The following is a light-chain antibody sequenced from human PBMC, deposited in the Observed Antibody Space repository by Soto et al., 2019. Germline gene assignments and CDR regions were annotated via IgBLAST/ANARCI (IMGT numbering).Light chain of an antibody. CDR1: QCVSSSY. V-gene: IGKV3-20*01. Sequence: EIVLPLSPGTVSLSPGERATLSCTASQCVSSSYLAWYQQKPGKAPRLLIYGASSRATGIPDRFSGSGSGTDFTLTISRLEPEDFAVYYCQQSNNWPWTFGQGTKVDIK. J-gene: IGKJ1*01. CDR2: GAS. CDR3: QQSNNWPWT.